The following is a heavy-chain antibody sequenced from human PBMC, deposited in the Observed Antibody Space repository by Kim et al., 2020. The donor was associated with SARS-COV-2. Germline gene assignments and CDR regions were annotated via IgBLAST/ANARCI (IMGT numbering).Heavy chain of an antibody. J-gene: IGHJ3*02. CDR1: GGSISSGGYY. Sequence: SETLSLTCTVSGGSISSGGYYWSWIRQHPGKGLEWIGYIYYSGSTYYNPSLKSRVTISVDTSKNQFSLKLSSVTAADTAVYYCARDRTRVHRYFDIWGQGTMVTVSS. CDR2: IYYSGST. CDR3: ARDRTRVHRYFDI. D-gene: IGHD1-26*01. V-gene: IGHV4-31*03.